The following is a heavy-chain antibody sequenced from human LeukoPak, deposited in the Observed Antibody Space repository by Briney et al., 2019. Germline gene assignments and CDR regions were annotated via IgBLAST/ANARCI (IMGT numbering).Heavy chain of an antibody. J-gene: IGHJ3*02. Sequence: GGSLRLSCAASGFTFSSYGMHWVRQAPGKGLEWVAVISYDGSNKYYADSVKGRFTISRDNSKNTLYLQMNSLRAEDTAVYYCAKGVATGIAAAEDAFDIWGQGTMVTVSS. CDR3: AKGVATGIAAAEDAFDI. D-gene: IGHD6-13*01. CDR1: GFTFSSYG. CDR2: ISYDGSNK. V-gene: IGHV3-30*18.